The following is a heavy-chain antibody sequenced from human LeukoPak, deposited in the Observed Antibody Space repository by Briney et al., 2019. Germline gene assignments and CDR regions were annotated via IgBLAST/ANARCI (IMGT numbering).Heavy chain of an antibody. D-gene: IGHD2-15*01. J-gene: IGHJ6*03. V-gene: IGHV4-34*01. CDR2: INHSGST. CDR3: ARTGGRYCSGGSCYLKYYYYYYYMDV. Sequence: SETLSLTCAVYGGSFSGYYWSWIRQPPGKGLEWIGEINHSGSTNYNPSLKSRVTISVDTSKNQFSLKLGSVTAADTAVYYCARTGGRYCSGGSCYLKYYYYYYYMDVWGKGTTVTVSS. CDR1: GGSFSGYY.